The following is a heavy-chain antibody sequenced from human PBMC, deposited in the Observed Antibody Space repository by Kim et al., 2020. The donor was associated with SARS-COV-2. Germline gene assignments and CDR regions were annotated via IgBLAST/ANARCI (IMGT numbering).Heavy chain of an antibody. CDR2: NT. D-gene: IGHD4-4*01. CDR3: ARTPYSNFDY. J-gene: IGHJ4*02. Sequence: NTNYAQKLQGRVTMTPDTSTSTAYMELRSLRSDDTAVYYCARTPYSNFDYWGQGTLVTVSS. V-gene: IGHV1-18*01.